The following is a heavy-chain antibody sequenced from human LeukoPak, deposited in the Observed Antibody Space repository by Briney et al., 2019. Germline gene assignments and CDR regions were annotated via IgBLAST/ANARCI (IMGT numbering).Heavy chain of an antibody. CDR1: GFTVSSNY. J-gene: IGHJ4*02. Sequence: GGSPRLSCATSGFTVSSNYVSWVRQAPGKGLEWVSAIYSGGTTYYADSVKGRFTISRDNSKNTVYLQMNSLRAEDTAVYYCARDTDSSGLYRGFDYWGQGTLVTVSS. D-gene: IGHD6-19*01. CDR3: ARDTDSSGLYRGFDY. CDR2: IYSGGTT. V-gene: IGHV3-53*01.